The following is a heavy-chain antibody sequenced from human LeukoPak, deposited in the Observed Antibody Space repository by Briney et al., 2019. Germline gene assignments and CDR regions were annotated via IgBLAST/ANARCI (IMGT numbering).Heavy chain of an antibody. J-gene: IGHJ2*01. CDR1: GGSISSYY. CDR3: ARVLAVAGSSWYFDL. Sequence: SETLSLTCTVSGGSISSYYWSWLRQPPGKGLEWIGYISYSGPTNYNPSLMSRVTISVDPSKNQFSLRLSSVTAADTAVYYCARVLAVAGSSWYFDLWGRGTLVTVSS. D-gene: IGHD6-19*01. V-gene: IGHV4-59*01. CDR2: ISYSGPT.